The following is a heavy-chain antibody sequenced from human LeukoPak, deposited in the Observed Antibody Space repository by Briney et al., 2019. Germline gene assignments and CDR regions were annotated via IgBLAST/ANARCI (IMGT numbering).Heavy chain of an antibody. J-gene: IGHJ4*02. CDR3: EATRFPRDH. Sequence: GGSLRPSCVGSGFTFEKNWMTWVRQPPGKGLEWVANIKQDGSDKYYVDSVKGRFSISRDNAKNTLFLHMNNLRVEDTAVYYCEATRFPRDHWGQGLLVTVSS. V-gene: IGHV3-7*01. CDR1: GFTFEKNW. CDR2: IKQDGSDK. D-gene: IGHD3-16*01.